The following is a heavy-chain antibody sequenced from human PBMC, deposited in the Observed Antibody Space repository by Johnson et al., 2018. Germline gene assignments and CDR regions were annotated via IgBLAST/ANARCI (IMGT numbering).Heavy chain of an antibody. CDR1: GGTFSRNA. D-gene: IGHD2/OR15-2a*01. CDR3: VLDKPAETYYETFYAWDV. J-gene: IGHJ6*02. Sequence: QVQLVQSGAEVKKPGSSVKVSCKASGGTFSRNAISWVRQAPGQGPEWMGGVIPISGTTNYAQQFQGRVAITADESTSTAYMELSSLRSEDTAVYYCVLDKPAETYYETFYAWDVWGQGTTVTVSS. CDR2: VIPISGTT. V-gene: IGHV1-69*12.